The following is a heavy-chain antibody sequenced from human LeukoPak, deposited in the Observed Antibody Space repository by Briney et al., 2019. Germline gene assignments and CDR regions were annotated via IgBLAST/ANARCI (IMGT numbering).Heavy chain of an antibody. CDR2: INNDGSTT. J-gene: IGHJ4*02. CDR3: ARSHLTYSYGPPDY. D-gene: IGHD5-18*01. Sequence: GGSLRLSCAVSGFTFSDYWMHWVRQAPGKGLVWVSRINNDGSTTTYADSVKGRFTISRDNAKNTLYLQMNSLRAEDTAVYYCARSHLTYSYGPPDYWGQGTLVTVSS. V-gene: IGHV3-74*01. CDR1: GFTFSDYW.